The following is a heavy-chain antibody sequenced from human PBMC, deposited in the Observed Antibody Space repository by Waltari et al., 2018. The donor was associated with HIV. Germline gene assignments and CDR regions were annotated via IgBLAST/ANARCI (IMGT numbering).Heavy chain of an antibody. CDR3: AREYYYDSSGYYY. CDR2: ISSSSSTI. V-gene: IGHV3-48*02. CDR1: GFTFSSYS. Sequence: EVQLVESGGGLVQPGGSLRLSCSASGFTFSSYSMHWVRPAPGKGLEWVSYISSSSSTIYYADSVKGRFTISRDNAKNSLYLQMNSLRDEDTAVYYCAREYYYDSSGYYYWGQGTLVTVSS. J-gene: IGHJ4*02. D-gene: IGHD3-22*01.